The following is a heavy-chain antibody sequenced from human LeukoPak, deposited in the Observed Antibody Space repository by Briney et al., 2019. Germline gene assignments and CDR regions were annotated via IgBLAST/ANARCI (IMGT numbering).Heavy chain of an antibody. Sequence: SETLSLTCTASGGPISSYFWSWIRQPPGKGLEWIGYIYDSGRTNYNPSLKSRVTISVDTSKNQFSLKVNSLTAADTAVYYCARHPRVDIPGVYYFDYWGQGTLVTVSS. J-gene: IGHJ4*02. CDR3: ARHPRVDIPGVYYFDY. CDR1: GGPISSYF. CDR2: IYDSGRT. D-gene: IGHD2-15*01. V-gene: IGHV4-59*08.